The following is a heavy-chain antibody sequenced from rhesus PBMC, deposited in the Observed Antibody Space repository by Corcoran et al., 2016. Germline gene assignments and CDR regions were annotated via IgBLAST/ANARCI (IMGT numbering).Heavy chain of an antibody. CDR1: GDSVSRNSAT. V-gene: IGHV6-1*01. CDR3: ARYSGHRPRY. CDR2: TYYMSKWFI. J-gene: IGHJ4*01. D-gene: IGHD6-31*01. Sequence: QAQLQESGPGLVKPSQSLSLTCAISGDSVSRNSATWNWIRQSPSRGLEWLGRTYYMSKWFIEYAQSVQNRIAINPDTSKTQFSLKLSSVTAADTAVYYCARYSGHRPRYWGQGVLVTVSS.